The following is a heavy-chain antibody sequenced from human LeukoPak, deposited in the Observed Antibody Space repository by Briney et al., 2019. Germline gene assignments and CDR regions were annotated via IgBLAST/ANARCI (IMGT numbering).Heavy chain of an antibody. J-gene: IGHJ4*02. D-gene: IGHD3-10*01. CDR1: GYSISSGYH. Sequence: PSETLSLTCAVSGYSISSGYHWGWTRQTPGKGLEWIGSLYAAGNTYYSPSLMSRVTISLDKSKNLFSLDLRSVTAADTAVYYCAREIVRGVPGWWGQGTLVTVSS. CDR3: AREIVRGVPGW. CDR2: LYAAGNT. V-gene: IGHV4-38-2*01.